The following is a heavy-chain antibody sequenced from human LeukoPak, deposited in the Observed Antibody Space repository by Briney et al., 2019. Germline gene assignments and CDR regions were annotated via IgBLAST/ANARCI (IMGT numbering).Heavy chain of an antibody. CDR2: MFYAEST. CDR3: ASTSNTWLGLPYFDS. Sequence: SETLSLTCTVSGVSVSDGNYYWSWIRQPPGRGLEWIGYMFYAESTKYNPSLNSRVTISVGRSKNQVSLNLTSVTAADTAVYYCASTSNTWLGLPYFDSWGQGTLVTVSA. V-gene: IGHV4-61*01. J-gene: IGHJ4*02. D-gene: IGHD3-10*01. CDR1: GVSVSDGNYY.